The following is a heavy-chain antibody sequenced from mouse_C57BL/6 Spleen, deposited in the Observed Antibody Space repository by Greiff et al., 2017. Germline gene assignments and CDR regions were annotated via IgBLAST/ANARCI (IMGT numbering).Heavy chain of an antibody. V-gene: IGHV14-2*01. CDR1: GFNFHDYY. Sequence: EVQLQQSGAELVKPGASVKLSCTASGFNFHDYYMHWVKQRTEPGLEWIGRIDPENGDTKYASKFQGKATITADRSSDTAYLPLSSLTSEDTAVYYCAGSGRACGPYYYAMDYWGQGTSVTVSA. CDR2: IDPENGDT. D-gene: IGHD3-1*01. J-gene: IGHJ4*01. CDR3: AGSGRACGPYYYAMDY.